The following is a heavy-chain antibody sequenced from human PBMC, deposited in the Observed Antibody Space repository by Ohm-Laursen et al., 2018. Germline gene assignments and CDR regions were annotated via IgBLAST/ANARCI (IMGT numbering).Heavy chain of an antibody. CDR3: ARDIPPSIAVAGEYYYYYGMDV. V-gene: IGHV3-21*05. CDR1: GFTFTAYP. Sequence: SLRLSCAASGFTFTAYPMTWVRQAPGKGPEWIAYITNSGDFIQYADSVKGRFTISRDNAKNSLYLQMNSLRAEDTAVYYCARDIPPSIAVAGEYYYYYGMDVWGQGTTVTVSS. J-gene: IGHJ6*02. D-gene: IGHD6-19*01. CDR2: ITNSGDFI.